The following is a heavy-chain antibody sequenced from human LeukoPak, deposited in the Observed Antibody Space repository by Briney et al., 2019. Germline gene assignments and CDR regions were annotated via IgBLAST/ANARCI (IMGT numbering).Heavy chain of an antibody. CDR2: IRYDGSNK. D-gene: IGHD5-18*01. CDR3: AKDYGGYGYSTDY. CDR1: GFTFSTYG. J-gene: IGHJ4*02. Sequence: TGGSLRLSCAASGFTFSTYGMHWVRQAPGKGLEWVAFIRYDGSNKYYADSVKGRFTISRDNSKNTVSLQMNSLRAEDTAVYYCAKDYGGYGYSTDYWGQGTLVAVSS. V-gene: IGHV3-30*02.